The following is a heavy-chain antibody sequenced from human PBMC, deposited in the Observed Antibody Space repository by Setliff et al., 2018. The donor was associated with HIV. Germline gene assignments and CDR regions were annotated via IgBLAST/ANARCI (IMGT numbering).Heavy chain of an antibody. CDR2: VKPDGSGI. CDR1: GFIFSTSW. Sequence: GESLRLSCAASGFIFSTSWMSWVRQAPGKGPEWVANVKPDGSGIYYVDSVKGRFTISRDNAKNSLYLDMNSLRAEDTAVYYCARGHVGAFDIWGQGTMVTVSS. J-gene: IGHJ3*02. V-gene: IGHV3-7*01. CDR3: ARGHVGAFDI.